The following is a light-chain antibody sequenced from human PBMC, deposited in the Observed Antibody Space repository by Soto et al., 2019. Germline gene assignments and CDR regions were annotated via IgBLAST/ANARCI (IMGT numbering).Light chain of an antibody. CDR1: SSNIGNNF. J-gene: IGLJ1*01. V-gene: IGLV1-51*01. Sequence: QSVLTQSPSVSAAPGQKVTISCSGSSSNIGNNFVSWYQQLPGTAPKLLIYDNNKRPSGIPDRFSGSKSGTSATLGITGLQTGDEADYYCGTWDSSLSALWVFGTGTKLTV. CDR2: DNN. CDR3: GTWDSSLSALWV.